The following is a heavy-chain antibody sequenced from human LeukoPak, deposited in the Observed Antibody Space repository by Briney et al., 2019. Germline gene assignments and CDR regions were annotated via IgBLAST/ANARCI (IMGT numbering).Heavy chain of an antibody. CDR2: ISYDGSNK. V-gene: IGHV3-30-3*01. D-gene: IGHD6-19*01. CDR1: GDSFRRYA. CDR3: AREVGGWYMRYYFDY. Sequence: LRDSCVAPGDSFRRYAGYRGRETLGGRGGWGSVISYDGSNKYYADSVKGRFTISRDNSKNTLYLQMNSLRAEDTAVYYCAREVGGWYMRYYFDYWGQETLVTVSS. J-gene: IGHJ4*02.